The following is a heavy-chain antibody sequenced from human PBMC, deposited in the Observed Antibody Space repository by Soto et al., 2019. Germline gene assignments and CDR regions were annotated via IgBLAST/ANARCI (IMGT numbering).Heavy chain of an antibody. V-gene: IGHV3-74*01. CDR3: LRDTKEY. D-gene: IGHD1-1*01. Sequence: GGSLRLSCAASGFTFSSYWMHWVRQAPGKGLVWVSHINSDVSRTSYADSVKGRFTISRDNAKNSLYLQMNSLRDEDTAVYYCLRDTKEYWGQGTLVTVSS. CDR1: GFTFSSYW. J-gene: IGHJ4*02. CDR2: INSDVSRT.